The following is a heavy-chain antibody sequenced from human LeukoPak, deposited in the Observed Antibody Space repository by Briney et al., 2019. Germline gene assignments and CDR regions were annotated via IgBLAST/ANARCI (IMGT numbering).Heavy chain of an antibody. CDR2: INPSGGST. Sequence: GASVKVSCKASGYTFTSYYMHWVRQAPGQGLEWMGIINPSGGSTSYAQKLQGRVTMTRDTSTSTVYMELSSLRSEDTAVYYCAGDFTVTLGYWGQGTLVTVSS. J-gene: IGHJ4*02. CDR3: AGDFTVTLGY. V-gene: IGHV1-46*01. CDR1: GYTFTSYY. D-gene: IGHD4-17*01.